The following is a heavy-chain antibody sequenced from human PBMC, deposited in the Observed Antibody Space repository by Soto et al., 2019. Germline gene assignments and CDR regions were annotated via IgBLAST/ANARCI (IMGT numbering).Heavy chain of an antibody. CDR3: AREPSITIFGVVERYGMDV. D-gene: IGHD3-3*01. CDR1: GFTFSIYA. V-gene: IGHV3-30-3*01. J-gene: IGHJ6*02. Sequence: PGGSLRLSCAASGFTFSIYAMHWVRQAPGKGLEWVAVISYDGSNKYYADSVKGRFTISRDNSKNTLYLQMNSLRAEDTAVYYCAREPSITIFGVVERYGMDVWGQGTTVTVSS. CDR2: ISYDGSNK.